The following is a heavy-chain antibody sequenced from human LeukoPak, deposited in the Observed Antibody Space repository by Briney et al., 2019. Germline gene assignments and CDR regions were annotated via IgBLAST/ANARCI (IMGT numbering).Heavy chain of an antibody. CDR3: AREAQVGTATHDAFDI. D-gene: IGHD4-23*01. V-gene: IGHV1-2*02. CDR2: INPNSGVT. Sequence: ASVKVSCKASRYTFTGYYMHWVRQAPGQGLEWMAWINPNSGVTNYAQRFQGRVTMTRDTSITTAYMELSRLRSDDTAVYYCAREAQVGTATHDAFDIWGQGTMVTVSS. J-gene: IGHJ3*02. CDR1: RYTFTGYY.